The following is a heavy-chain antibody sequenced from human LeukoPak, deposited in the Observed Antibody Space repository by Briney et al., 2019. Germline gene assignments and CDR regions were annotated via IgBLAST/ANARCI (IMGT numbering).Heavy chain of an antibody. CDR1: GFTFSSYW. Sequence: GGSLRLSCAASGFTFSSYWMSWVRQAPGKGQEWVANIKQDGSEKYYVDSVKGRFTISRDNAKNSLYLQMNSLRAEDTAVYYCARDRWRWLQYYFDYWGQGTLVTVSS. D-gene: IGHD5-24*01. V-gene: IGHV3-7*01. CDR2: IKQDGSEK. CDR3: ARDRWRWLQYYFDY. J-gene: IGHJ4*02.